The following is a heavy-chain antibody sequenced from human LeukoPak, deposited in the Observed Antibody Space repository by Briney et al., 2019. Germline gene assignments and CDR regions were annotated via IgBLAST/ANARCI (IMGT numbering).Heavy chain of an antibody. CDR3: ARGIAARN. V-gene: IGHV3-21*01. Sequence: PGGSLRLSCAASGFTLSNFAMNWVRQAPGKGLEWVSSISSSSSYIYYADSVKGRFTISRDNAKNSLYLQMNSLRAEDTAVYYCARGIAARNWGQGTLVTVSS. CDR2: ISSSSSYI. J-gene: IGHJ4*02. CDR1: GFTLSNFA. D-gene: IGHD6-6*01.